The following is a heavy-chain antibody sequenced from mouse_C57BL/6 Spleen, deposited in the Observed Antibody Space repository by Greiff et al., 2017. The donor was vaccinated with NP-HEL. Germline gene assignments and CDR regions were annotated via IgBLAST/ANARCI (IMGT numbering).Heavy chain of an antibody. V-gene: IGHV1-9*01. CDR2: ILPGSGST. CDR3: ARSGDYYGNYGGNFDV. CDR1: GYTFTGYW. J-gene: IGHJ1*03. Sequence: QVQLQQSGAELMKPGASVKLSCKATGYTFTGYWIEWVKQRPGHGLEWIGEILPGSGSTNYNEKFKGKATFTADTSSNTAYMQLSSLTTEDSAIYYCARSGDYYGNYGGNFDVWGTGTTVTVSS. D-gene: IGHD2-1*01.